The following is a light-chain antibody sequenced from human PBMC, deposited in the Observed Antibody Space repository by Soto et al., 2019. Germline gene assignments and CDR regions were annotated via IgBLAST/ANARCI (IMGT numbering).Light chain of an antibody. CDR2: GAS. CDR3: QQYGTVPNT. CDR1: QSVSSTS. V-gene: IGKV3-20*01. J-gene: IGKJ5*01. Sequence: EIVFKQSPATLSLSPGERATLSCRASQSVSSTSLAWYQQRPGQAPRLLIYGASSRATGIPDRFSGSGSGTDFTLTLSRLESEDFAVYYCQQYGTVPNTFGQGTRLEIK.